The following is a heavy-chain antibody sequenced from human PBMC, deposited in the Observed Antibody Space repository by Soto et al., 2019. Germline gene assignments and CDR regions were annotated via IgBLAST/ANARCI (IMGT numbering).Heavy chain of an antibody. CDR3: AADSPMDTAMVQNYYYGMDV. V-gene: IGHV1-58*01. CDR2: IVVGSGNT. D-gene: IGHD5-18*01. Sequence: SVKVSCKASGFTFTISAVQGMRQARGQRLERIGWIVVGSGNTNYAQKFQERVTITRDMSTSTAYMELSSLRSEDTAVYYCAADSPMDTAMVQNYYYGMDVWGQGTTVTVSS. CDR1: GFTFTISA. J-gene: IGHJ6*02.